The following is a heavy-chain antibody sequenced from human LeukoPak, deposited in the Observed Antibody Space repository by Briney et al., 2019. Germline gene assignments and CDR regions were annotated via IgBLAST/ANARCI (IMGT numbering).Heavy chain of an antibody. J-gene: IGHJ4*02. CDR3: ARVKYCDNNGYLRRENFYFDY. CDR2: IYYSGTT. Sequence: NPSETLSLTCTVSGGSVSSGSYYWSWIRQPPGKGLEWIGYIYYSGTTNYNPSLKSRVTISVDTSKNQFSLRLSSVTAADTAVYYCARVKYCDNNGYLRRENFYFDYWGQGTLVTVSS. V-gene: IGHV4-61*01. D-gene: IGHD3-22*01. CDR1: GGSVSSGSYY.